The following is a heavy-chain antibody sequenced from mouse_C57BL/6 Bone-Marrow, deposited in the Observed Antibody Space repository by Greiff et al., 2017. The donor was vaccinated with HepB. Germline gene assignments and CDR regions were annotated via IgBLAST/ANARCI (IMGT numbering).Heavy chain of an antibody. Sequence: QVQLQQPGAELVRPGSSVKLSCKASGYTFTSYWRDWVKQRPGQGLEWIGNIYPSDSETHYNQKFKDKATLTVDKSSSTAYMQLSSLTSEDSAVYYCAIYYYGSSPYAMDYWGQGTSVTVSS. D-gene: IGHD1-1*01. CDR2: IYPSDSET. V-gene: IGHV1-61*01. CDR3: AIYYYGSSPYAMDY. J-gene: IGHJ4*01. CDR1: GYTFTSYW.